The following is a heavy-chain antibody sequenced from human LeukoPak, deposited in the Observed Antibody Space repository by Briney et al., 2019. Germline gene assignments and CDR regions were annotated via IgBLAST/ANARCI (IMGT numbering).Heavy chain of an antibody. V-gene: IGHV4-59*01. CDR1: GGSISSYY. CDR2: LCYSGST. CDR3: ARDGIAGYSGYERYNWFDP. J-gene: IGHJ5*02. Sequence: SETLSLTCTASGGSISSYYWSWIRQPPGKGLEWIGYLCYSGSTNYNPSLKSRVTISVDTSKNQFSLKLSSVTAADTAVYYCARDGIAGYSGYERYNWFDPWGQGTLVTVSS. D-gene: IGHD5-12*01.